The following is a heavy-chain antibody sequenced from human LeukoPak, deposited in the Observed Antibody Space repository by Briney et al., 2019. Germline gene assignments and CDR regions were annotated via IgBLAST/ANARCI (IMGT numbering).Heavy chain of an antibody. V-gene: IGHV1-18*01. CDR2: ISAYNGNT. Sequence: ASVKVSCKSSGYTFTSYGISWVRQAPGQGLEWMGWISAYNGNTNYAQKLQGRVTMTTDTSTSTAYMELRGLRSDDTAVYYCARDPGRGNYYYGMDVWGQGTTVTVSS. CDR3: ARDPGRGNYYYGMDV. J-gene: IGHJ6*02. CDR1: GYTFTSYG. D-gene: IGHD3-16*01.